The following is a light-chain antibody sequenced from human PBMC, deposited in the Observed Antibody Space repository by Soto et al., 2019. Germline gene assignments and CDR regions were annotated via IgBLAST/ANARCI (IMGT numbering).Light chain of an antibody. CDR1: HSVMTNY. Sequence: EVGLTQSPGTLSLSPGERATLSCRASHSVMTNYLAWYQQKPGQPPRLLIYGASSRATGIPDRFSGSGSGTDFTLTISRLEPEDVAVYYCQQFGASPAFGQGTKVDIK. CDR2: GAS. V-gene: IGKV3-20*01. J-gene: IGKJ1*01. CDR3: QQFGASPA.